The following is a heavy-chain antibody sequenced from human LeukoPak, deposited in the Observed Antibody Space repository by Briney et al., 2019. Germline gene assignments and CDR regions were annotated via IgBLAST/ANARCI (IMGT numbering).Heavy chain of an antibody. CDR2: ISGSGGST. J-gene: IGHJ6*03. Sequence: PGGSLRLSCAASGFTFSSYAMSWVRQAPGKGLEWVSAISGSGGSTYYADSVKGRFTISRDNSKNTLYLQMNSLRAEDTAVYYCAKEGGSYYSCYYYMDVWGKGTTVTVSS. D-gene: IGHD1-26*01. V-gene: IGHV3-23*01. CDR1: GFTFSSYA. CDR3: AKEGGSYYSCYYYMDV.